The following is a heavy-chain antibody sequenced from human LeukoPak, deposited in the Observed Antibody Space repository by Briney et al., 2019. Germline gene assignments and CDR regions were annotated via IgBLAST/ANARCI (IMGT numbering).Heavy chain of an antibody. CDR3: AVLEGYYSGSGNYS. J-gene: IGHJ4*02. V-gene: IGHV4-4*02. CDR1: GTSISNINW. D-gene: IGHD3-10*01. Sequence: SGTLSLTCAVSGTSISNINWWNWVRQPPGKGLEWVGDIFHTGTTNYNSSLKSRVTISLDKSKNQFSLKLTSVTAADTAVYYCAVLEGYYSGSGNYSWGQGTLVTVSS. CDR2: IFHTGTT.